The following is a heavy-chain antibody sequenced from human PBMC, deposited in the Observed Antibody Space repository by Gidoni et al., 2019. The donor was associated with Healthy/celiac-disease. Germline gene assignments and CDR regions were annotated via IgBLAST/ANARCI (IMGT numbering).Heavy chain of an antibody. Sequence: QVQLQESGPGLVKPSETLSLTCTVSGGSVSSGSYYWSWIRQPPGKGLEWIGYIYYSGSTNYNPSLKSRVTISVDTSKNQFSLKLSSVTAADTAVYYCARARRYSGSYYLDYWGQGTLVTVSS. CDR2: IYYSGST. CDR3: ARARRYSGSYYLDY. D-gene: IGHD1-26*01. J-gene: IGHJ4*02. V-gene: IGHV4-61*01. CDR1: GGSVSSGSYY.